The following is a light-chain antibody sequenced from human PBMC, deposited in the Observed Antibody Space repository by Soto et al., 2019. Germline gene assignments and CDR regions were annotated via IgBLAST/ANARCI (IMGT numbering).Light chain of an antibody. Sequence: EIVLTQSPGTLSLSPGERATLSCRASQSVSSSYLAWYQHKPGQAPRLLIYGASSRATGIPDRFSGSGSGTDFTLTNSRLEPEDFAVYYCQQYGTSPRVTFGQGTRLEIK. J-gene: IGKJ5*01. CDR3: QQYGTSPRVT. CDR1: QSVSSSY. CDR2: GAS. V-gene: IGKV3-20*01.